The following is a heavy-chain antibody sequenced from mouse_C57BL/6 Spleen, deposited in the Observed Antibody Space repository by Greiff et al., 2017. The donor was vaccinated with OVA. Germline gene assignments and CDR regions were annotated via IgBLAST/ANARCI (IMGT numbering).Heavy chain of an antibody. J-gene: IGHJ4*01. V-gene: IGHV5-17*01. CDR1: GFTFSDYG. CDR3: ARGGEGAMDY. Sequence: EVKLVESGGGLVKPGGSLKLSCAASGFTFSDYGMHWVRQAPEKGLEWVAYISSGSSTIYYADTVKGRFTISRDNAKNTLFLQMTSLSSEDTAMYYCARGGEGAMDYWGQGTSVTVSS. CDR2: ISSGSSTI.